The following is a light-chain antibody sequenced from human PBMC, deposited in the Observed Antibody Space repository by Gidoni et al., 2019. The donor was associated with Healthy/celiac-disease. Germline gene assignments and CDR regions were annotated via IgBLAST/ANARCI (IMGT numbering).Light chain of an antibody. CDR2: GAS. Sequence: IVFTQYPGTLSLPPGERATLSCRASQSVSSSNLAWYQQKPGQAPRLLIYGASSRATGIPDRFSGSGSGTDFTLTISRLEPEDFAVYYCQQYGSSPGTFGQGTKLEIK. CDR3: QQYGSSPGT. V-gene: IGKV3-20*01. CDR1: QSVSSSN. J-gene: IGKJ2*02.